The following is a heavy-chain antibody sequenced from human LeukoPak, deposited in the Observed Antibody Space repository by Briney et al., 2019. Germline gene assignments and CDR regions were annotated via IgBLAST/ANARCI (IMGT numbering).Heavy chain of an antibody. D-gene: IGHD3-10*01. V-gene: IGHV3-23*01. CDR1: EFTFSTYA. CDR2: ISASGSLT. J-gene: IGHJ4*02. CDR3: AKGWFGETLHGPHDY. Sequence: GGSLRLSCAASEFTFSTYAMSWVRQAPGKGLEWVSSISASGSLTYYADSVKGRFTISRDNSKSILFLQMNSLTVEDTAVYYWAKGWFGETLHGPHDYWGQGTLDTVSS.